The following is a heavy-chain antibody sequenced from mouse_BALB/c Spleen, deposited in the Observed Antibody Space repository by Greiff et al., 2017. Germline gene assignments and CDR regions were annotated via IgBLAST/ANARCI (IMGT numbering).Heavy chain of an antibody. Sequence: VQVVESGGGLVKPGGSLKLSCAASGFTFSSYAMSWVRQSPEKRLEWVAEISSGGSYTYYPDTVTGRFTISRDNAKNTLYLEMSSLRSEDTAMYYCARGDGYFAYWGQGTLVTVSA. J-gene: IGHJ3*01. CDR2: ISSGGSYT. CDR1: GFTFSSYA. D-gene: IGHD2-3*01. V-gene: IGHV5-9-4*01. CDR3: ARGDGYFAY.